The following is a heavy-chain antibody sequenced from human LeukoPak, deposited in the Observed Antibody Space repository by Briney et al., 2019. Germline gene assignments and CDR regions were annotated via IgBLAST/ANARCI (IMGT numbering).Heavy chain of an antibody. J-gene: IGHJ4*02. V-gene: IGHV3-33*01. D-gene: IGHD1-26*01. CDR1: GFTFRNYG. CDR2: IWYDGSNK. CDR3: ARESSDGSYDY. Sequence: GGSLRLSCAASGFTFRNYGMHWVRQAPGKGLEWVAVIWYDGSNKYYADSVKGRFTISRDNSKNTLYLQMNSLRAEDTAVYYCARESSDGSYDYWGQGTLVTVSS.